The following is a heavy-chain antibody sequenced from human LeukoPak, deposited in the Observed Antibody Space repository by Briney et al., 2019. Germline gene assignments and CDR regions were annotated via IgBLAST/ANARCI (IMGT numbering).Heavy chain of an antibody. Sequence: ASVKVSCKASRYTFTGYYIQGVRQAPGQGLEWMGRINPNSGGTNYAPKSQGTVTITRNTSISTAYMELSRLRSDDTAVYYCSRVHYDSSGYSYYYYYMDVWGKGTTVTVSS. J-gene: IGHJ6*03. D-gene: IGHD3-22*01. CDR2: INPNSGGT. CDR3: SRVHYDSSGYSYYYYYMDV. CDR1: RYTFTGYY. V-gene: IGHV1-2*06.